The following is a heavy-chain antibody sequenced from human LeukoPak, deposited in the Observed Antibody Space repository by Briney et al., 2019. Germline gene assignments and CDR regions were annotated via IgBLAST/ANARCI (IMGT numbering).Heavy chain of an antibody. Sequence: SVKVSCKASGGTFSSYAISWVRQAPGQGLEWMGRIIPILGIANYAQKFQGRVTITADKSTSTAYMELSSLRSEDTAVYYCARDRDDYGDCWDYRGQGTLVTVSS. J-gene: IGHJ4*02. V-gene: IGHV1-69*04. CDR2: IIPILGIA. D-gene: IGHD4-17*01. CDR1: GGTFSSYA. CDR3: ARDRDDYGDCWDY.